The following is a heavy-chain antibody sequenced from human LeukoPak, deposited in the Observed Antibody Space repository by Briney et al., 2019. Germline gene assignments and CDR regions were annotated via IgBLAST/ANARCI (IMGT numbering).Heavy chain of an antibody. D-gene: IGHD2-2*01. J-gene: IGHJ4*02. Sequence: KPSETLCLTCAVYGGSFSGYYLSWIRQPPGKGLEWIGEINHSGSTNYNPSLKSRVTISVDTSKNQFSLKLSSVPAADTAVYYCARGGLSSTSCYDFDYWGQGTLVTVSS. V-gene: IGHV4-34*01. CDR3: ARGGLSSTSCYDFDY. CDR2: INHSGST. CDR1: GGSFSGYY.